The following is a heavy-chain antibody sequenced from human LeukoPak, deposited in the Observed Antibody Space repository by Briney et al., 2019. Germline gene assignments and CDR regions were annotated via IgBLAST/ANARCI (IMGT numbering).Heavy chain of an antibody. J-gene: IGHJ4*02. D-gene: IGHD4-17*01. CDR1: GFTFSSYG. Sequence: GGSLRLSCAASGFTFSSYGMHWVRQAPGKGLEWVAVISYDGSNKYYADSVKGRFTISRDNSKNTLYLQMNSLRAEDTAVYYCAKDQNYGDYVLYYLDYWGQGTLVTVSS. V-gene: IGHV3-30*18. CDR3: AKDQNYGDYVLYYLDY. CDR2: ISYDGSNK.